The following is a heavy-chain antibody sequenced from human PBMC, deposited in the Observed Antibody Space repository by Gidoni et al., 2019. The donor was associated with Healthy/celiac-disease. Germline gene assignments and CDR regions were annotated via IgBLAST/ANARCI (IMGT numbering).Heavy chain of an antibody. CDR1: AVSISSSGYY. D-gene: IGHD2-2*02. CDR3: ARHSAVVPAAIFPWFDP. J-gene: IGHJ5*02. CDR2: IYYGGGT. V-gene: IGHV4-39*01. Sequence: QLQLQESRPGLVKPSETLSLTCTVSAVSISSSGYYWGWIRPPPGKGLEWIGSIYYGGGTYYNPSLKSGVTISVDTSKTQFSLQLSFVSADNTAVYYCARHSAVVPAAIFPWFDPWGQGTLVTVSS.